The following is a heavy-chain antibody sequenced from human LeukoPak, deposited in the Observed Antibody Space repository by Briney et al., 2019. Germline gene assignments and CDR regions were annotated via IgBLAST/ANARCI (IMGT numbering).Heavy chain of an antibody. CDR2: IWYDGSTK. D-gene: IGHD2-8*01. CDR1: GFTFSSYG. V-gene: IGHV3-33*06. J-gene: IGHJ4*02. Sequence: PGRSLRLSCAASGFTFSSYGMRWVRQAPGKGLEWVAVIWYDGSTKYYADSVKGRFTISRDNSKNTLCLQMNSLRAEDTAVYFCAKNGPGVAAQGVDYWGQGTPVTVSS. CDR3: AKNGPGVAAQGVDY.